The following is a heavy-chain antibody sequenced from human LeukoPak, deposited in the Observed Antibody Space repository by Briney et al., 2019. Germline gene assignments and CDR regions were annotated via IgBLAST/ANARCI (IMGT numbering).Heavy chain of an antibody. V-gene: IGHV3-21*01. CDR2: ISGSSSYI. D-gene: IGHD6-25*01. CDR3: ARGFLRSGDFDY. J-gene: IGHJ4*02. CDR1: GFTFSSYG. Sequence: GGSLRLSCAASGFTFSSYGINWVRQAPGKGLEWVSSISGSSSYIYYADSLKGRFTISRDNAKNSLYLQMNSLRAEDTAVYYCARGFLRSGDFDYWGQGTLVTVSS.